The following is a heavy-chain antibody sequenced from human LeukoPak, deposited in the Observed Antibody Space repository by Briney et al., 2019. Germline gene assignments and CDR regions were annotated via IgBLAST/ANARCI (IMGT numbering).Heavy chain of an antibody. J-gene: IGHJ6*04. CDR1: GGTFSSYA. Sequence: SVKVSCKASGGTFSSYAISWVRQAPGQGLEWMGGIIPIFGTANYAQKFQGRVTITADKSTSTAYMVLSSLRSEDTAVYYCARDITMAYGMDVWGKGTTVTVSS. CDR3: ARDITMAYGMDV. D-gene: IGHD3-10*01. V-gene: IGHV1-69*06. CDR2: IIPIFGTA.